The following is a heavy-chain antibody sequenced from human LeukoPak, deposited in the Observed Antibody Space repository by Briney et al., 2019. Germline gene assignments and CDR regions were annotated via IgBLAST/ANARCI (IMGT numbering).Heavy chain of an antibody. CDR1: GGSISSGGYY. CDR3: AREGYSTGY. V-gene: IGHV4-30-2*01. CDR2: IYHSGST. D-gene: IGHD2-15*01. J-gene: IGHJ4*02. Sequence: SETLSLTCTVSGGSISSGGYYWSWIRQPPGKGLEWIGYIYHSGSTYYNPSLKSRVTISVDRSKNQFSLKLSSVTAADTAVYYCAREGYSTGYWGQGTLVTVS.